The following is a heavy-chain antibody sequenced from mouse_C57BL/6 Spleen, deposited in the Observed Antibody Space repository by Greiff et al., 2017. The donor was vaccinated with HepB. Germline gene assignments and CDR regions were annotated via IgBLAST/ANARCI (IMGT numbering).Heavy chain of an antibody. CDR3: AREVTTCFDY. D-gene: IGHD2-2*01. Sequence: VQLQQSGPELVKPGASVKISCKASGYAFSSSWMNWVKQRPGKGLEWIGRMYPGDGDTNYNGKFKGKATLTADKSSSTAYMQLSSLTSEDSAVYFCAREVTTCFDYWGQGTTLTVSS. CDR2: MYPGDGDT. J-gene: IGHJ2*01. V-gene: IGHV1-82*01. CDR1: GYAFSSSW.